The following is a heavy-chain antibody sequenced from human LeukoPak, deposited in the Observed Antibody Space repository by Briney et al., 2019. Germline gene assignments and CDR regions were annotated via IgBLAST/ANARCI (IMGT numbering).Heavy chain of an antibody. Sequence: SETLSLTCGVYGGSFSGYYWRWIRQPPGKGLEWIGEIHHRGSTNYNPSLKSRVTISVDTSKNRFSLKLTSLTAADTAVYYCARLSYYGDYGPIDYWGQGTLVTVSS. CDR2: IHHRGST. CDR3: ARLSYYGDYGPIDY. CDR1: GGSFSGYY. J-gene: IGHJ4*02. V-gene: IGHV4-34*01. D-gene: IGHD4-17*01.